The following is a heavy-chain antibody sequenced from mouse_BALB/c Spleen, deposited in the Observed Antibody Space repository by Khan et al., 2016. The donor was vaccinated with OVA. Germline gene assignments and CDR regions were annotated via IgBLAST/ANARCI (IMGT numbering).Heavy chain of an antibody. CDR3: ARVYGGDFDY. D-gene: IGHD1-1*01. CDR2: ISYSGNT. Sequence: EVQLVESGPGLVKPSQSLSLICTVTGYSITSDYAWNWIRQSPGNKLEWMGFISYSGNTKYNPSLKSRISITRDTSKNQFFLQLNSVTTEDTATYYCARVYGGDFDYWGHGTTLTVSS. CDR1: GYSITSDYA. V-gene: IGHV3-2*02. J-gene: IGHJ2*01.